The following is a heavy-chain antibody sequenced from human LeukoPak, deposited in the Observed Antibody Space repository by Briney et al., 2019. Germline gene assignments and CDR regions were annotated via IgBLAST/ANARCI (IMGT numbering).Heavy chain of an antibody. Sequence: RESGPALVTPTQTLTLTCTFSGFSLSTSGMCVSWIRQPPGKALEWLAHIDWEDDKYYSTSLKTRLTISKDTSKNQVVLTMTNMDPVDTASYYCARIRLSSSRTYYFDYWGQGTLVTVSS. CDR1: GFSLSTSGMC. CDR2: IDWEDDK. J-gene: IGHJ4*02. CDR3: ARIRLSSSRTYYFDY. D-gene: IGHD6-13*01. V-gene: IGHV2-70*01.